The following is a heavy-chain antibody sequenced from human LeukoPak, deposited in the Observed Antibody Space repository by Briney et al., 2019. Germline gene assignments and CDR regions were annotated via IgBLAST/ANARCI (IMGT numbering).Heavy chain of an antibody. CDR1: GFTFSSYG. CDR2: IYSGGST. J-gene: IGHJ4*02. V-gene: IGHV3-66*02. D-gene: IGHD3-9*01. CDR3: ARGYDILTGYSPPGY. Sequence: GGSLRLSCAASGFTFSSYGMSWVRQAPGKGLEWVSVIYSGGSTYYADSVKGRFTISRDNSKNTLYLQMNSLRAEDTAVYYCARGYDILTGYSPPGYWGQGTLVTVSS.